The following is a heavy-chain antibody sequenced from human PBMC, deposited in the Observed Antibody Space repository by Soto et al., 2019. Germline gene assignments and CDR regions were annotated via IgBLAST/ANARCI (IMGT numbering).Heavy chain of an antibody. CDR2: IHPSGQPI. V-gene: IGHV3-48*03. CDR3: ARRASR. D-gene: IGHD1-26*01. CDR1: GFTFSSSE. J-gene: IGHJ3*01. Sequence: GGSLRLSCAVSGFTFSSSEMYWVRQAPGKGLEWISYIHPSGQPIFYADSVKGRFTISRDNANSSLFLQMNSLRAEDTAVYYCARRASRWGQGTMVTVS.